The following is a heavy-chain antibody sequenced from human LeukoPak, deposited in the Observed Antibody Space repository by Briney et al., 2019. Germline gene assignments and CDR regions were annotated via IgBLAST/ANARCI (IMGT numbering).Heavy chain of an antibody. D-gene: IGHD3-22*01. CDR3: ARDNYYDSSGYYANFDY. CDR2: ISAYNGNT. V-gene: IGHV1-18*01. J-gene: IGHJ4*02. CDR1: GYTFTSYG. Sequence: GASVKVSCKASGYTFTSYGISWVRQAPGQGLEWMGGISAYNGNTNYAQKLQGRVTMTTDTSTSTAYMELRSLRSDDTAVYYCARDNYYDSSGYYANFDYWGQGTLVTVSS.